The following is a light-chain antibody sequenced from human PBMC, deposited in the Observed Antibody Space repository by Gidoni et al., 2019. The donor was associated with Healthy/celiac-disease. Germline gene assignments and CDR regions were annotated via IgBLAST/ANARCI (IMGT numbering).Light chain of an antibody. CDR3: QQYNSYPLYT. CDR2: KAS. CDR1: QSISSW. J-gene: IGKJ2*01. V-gene: IGKV1-5*03. Sequence: DIQMTQSPSTLSASVGDRVTITCRASQSISSWLAWYQQKPGKAPKLLLYKASSLESGVPSRFSGSGSGTEFTLTISSMQPDDFATYYCQQYNSYPLYTFXQXTKLEIK.